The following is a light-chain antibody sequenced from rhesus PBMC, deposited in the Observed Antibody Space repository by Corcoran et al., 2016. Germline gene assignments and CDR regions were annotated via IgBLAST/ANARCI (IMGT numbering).Light chain of an antibody. CDR3: QHGYGTPLT. Sequence: DIQMTQSPSSLSASVGDRVTITCRASQGISTYLNWYQQKPGKAPKRLIYAASSLESGVPSRFSGSGSGTDFTLTISSLQPEDFATYYCQHGYGTPLTFGGGTKVEIK. V-gene: IGKV1-43*01. CDR1: QGISTY. CDR2: AAS. J-gene: IGKJ4*01.